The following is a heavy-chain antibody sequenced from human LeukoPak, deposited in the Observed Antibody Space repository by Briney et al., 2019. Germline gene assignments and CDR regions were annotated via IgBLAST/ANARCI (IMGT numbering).Heavy chain of an antibody. CDR2: INPNSDGT. J-gene: IGHJ4*02. V-gene: IGHV1-2*02. Sequence: ASVKVSCKASGYTFTGYYMHWVRQAPGQGLEWMGWINPNSDGTNYAQKFQGRVTMTRDTSISTAYMELSSLRSDDTAVYYCARDREQCSGWEKFVYWGQGTLVTVSS. D-gene: IGHD6-19*01. CDR1: GYTFTGYY. CDR3: ARDREQCSGWEKFVY.